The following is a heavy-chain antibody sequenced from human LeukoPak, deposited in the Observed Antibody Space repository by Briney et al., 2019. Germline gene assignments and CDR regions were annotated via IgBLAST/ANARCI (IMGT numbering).Heavy chain of an antibody. CDR3: ARKGLRLLDWLSEYFFDY. CDR1: GGSISSSTYY. J-gene: IGHJ4*02. D-gene: IGHD3-3*01. Sequence: NASETLSLTCTVSGGSISSSTYYWSWIRQSPQKGLEWIGHINHVGITNYNPSLKSRLTILVDTSKNQFTLKLKSVTAADTAVYYCARKGLRLLDWLSEYFFDYWGQGNLVTVSS. CDR2: INHVGIT. V-gene: IGHV4-39*01.